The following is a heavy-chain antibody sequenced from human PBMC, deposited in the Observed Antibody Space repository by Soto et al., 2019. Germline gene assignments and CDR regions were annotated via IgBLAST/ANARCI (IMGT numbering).Heavy chain of an antibody. CDR2: IWYDGVKK. CDR1: GFSFSNYG. J-gene: IGHJ4*02. Sequence: QVQLVESGGGVVQPGRSLRLSCAASGFSFSNYGMHWVRQAPGKGLEWVAAIWYDGVKKHHADSVKGRFTISRDNSKNTLYLQMNSLRAEDTAVYYCARDRNSVGVPAAIADYWGQGTLVTVSS. D-gene: IGHD2-2*01. CDR3: ARDRNSVGVPAAIADY. V-gene: IGHV3-33*01.